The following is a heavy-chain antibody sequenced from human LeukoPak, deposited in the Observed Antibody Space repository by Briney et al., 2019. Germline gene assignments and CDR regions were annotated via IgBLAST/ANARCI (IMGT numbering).Heavy chain of an antibody. J-gene: IGHJ4*02. CDR1: GFTFSRNW. D-gene: IGHD5-12*01. CDR2: IKRDGSEK. CDR3: AKYNGYYFDY. Sequence: GGSLRLSCVASGFTFSRNWMSWVRQAPGEGLEWVASIKRDGSEKHYVDSLRGRFTISRDNAKNSLFLQMNSLRAEDTAVYYCAKYNGYYFDYWGQGTLVTVSS. V-gene: IGHV3-7*01.